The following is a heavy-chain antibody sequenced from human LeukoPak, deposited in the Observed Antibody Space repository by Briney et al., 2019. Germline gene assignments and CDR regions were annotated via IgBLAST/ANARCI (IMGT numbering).Heavy chain of an antibody. CDR2: TRNKVNSYTT. CDR3: ARGEYDSSGYYYY. CDR1: GFTFNSFA. Sequence: PGGSLRLSCAASGFTFNSFAMSWVRQAPGKGLEWVGRTRNKVNSYTTEYAASVKGRFTISRDDSKNSLYLQMNSLKTEDTAVYYCARGEYDSSGYYYYWGQGTLVTVSS. J-gene: IGHJ4*02. V-gene: IGHV3-72*01. D-gene: IGHD3-22*01.